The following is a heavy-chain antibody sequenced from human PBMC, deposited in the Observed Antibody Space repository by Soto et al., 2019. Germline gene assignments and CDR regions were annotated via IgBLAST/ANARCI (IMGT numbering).Heavy chain of an antibody. CDR2: ILVGGST. D-gene: IGHD1-1*01. V-gene: IGHV3-23*01. Sequence: PGGSLRLSCAVSGFICSSYDMSWVRQAPGKGLEWVSTILVGGSTHYEDSVKGRFTISSDTSKNTVYLQMNSLTAGDTAFYYCAKATATSGGAFEIYGQGTMVTVSS. CDR1: GFICSSYD. J-gene: IGHJ3*02. CDR3: AKATATSGGAFEI.